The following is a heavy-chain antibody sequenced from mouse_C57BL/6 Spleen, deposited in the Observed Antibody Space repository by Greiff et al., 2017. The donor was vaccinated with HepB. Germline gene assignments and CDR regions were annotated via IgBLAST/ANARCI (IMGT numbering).Heavy chain of an antibody. J-gene: IGHJ4*01. Sequence: DVHLVESGRGLVKPGGSLKLSCAASGFTFSDYGMHWVRQAPEKGLEWVAYISSGSSTIYYADTVKGRFTISRDNAKNTLFLQMTSLRSEDTAMYYCARYYGFLYAMDYWGQGTSVTVSS. CDR3: ARYYGFLYAMDY. V-gene: IGHV5-17*01. CDR2: ISSGSSTI. D-gene: IGHD2-2*01. CDR1: GFTFSDYG.